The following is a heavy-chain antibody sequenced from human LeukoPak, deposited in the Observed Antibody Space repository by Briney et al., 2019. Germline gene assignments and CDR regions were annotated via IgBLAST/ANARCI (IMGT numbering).Heavy chain of an antibody. D-gene: IGHD5-18*01. CDR2: IYHSGST. CDR3: ARRYSYGYYFDY. J-gene: IGHJ4*02. CDR1: GYSISSGYY. Sequence: SETLSLTCAVSGYSISSGYYWGWIRQPPGKGLEWIGSIYHSGSTYYNPSLKSRVTISVDTSKNQFTLKLSSVTAADTAVYYCARRYSYGYYFDYWGQGTLVTVSS. V-gene: IGHV4-38-2*01.